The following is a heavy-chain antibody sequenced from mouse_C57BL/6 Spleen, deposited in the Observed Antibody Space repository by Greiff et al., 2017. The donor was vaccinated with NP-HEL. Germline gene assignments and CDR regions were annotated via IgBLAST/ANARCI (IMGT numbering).Heavy chain of an antibody. CDR2: IYPGDGDT. J-gene: IGHJ4*01. V-gene: IGHV1-82*01. D-gene: IGHD1-1*01. CDR3: ASGTVVGAMDY. CDR1: GYAFSSSW. Sequence: QVQLKESGPELVKPGASVKISCKASGYAFSSSWMNWVKQRPGKGLEWIGRIYPGDGDTNYNGKFKGKATLTADKSSSTAYMQLSSLTSEDSAVYFCASGTVVGAMDYWGQGTSVTVSS.